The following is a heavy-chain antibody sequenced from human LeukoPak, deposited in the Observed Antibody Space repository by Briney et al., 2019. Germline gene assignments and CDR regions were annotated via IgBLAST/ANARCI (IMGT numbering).Heavy chain of an antibody. CDR2: IYSGGST. D-gene: IGHD2-2*01. CDR1: GFTFTSSA. J-gene: IGHJ4*02. CDR3: ARGRRGVGPAALLR. Sequence: GGSLRLSCAASGFTFTSSAMSWVRQAPGKGLEWVSVIYSGGSTYYADSVKGRFTISRDNSKNTLYLQMNSLRAEDTAVYYCARGRRGVGPAALLRWGQGTLVTVSS. V-gene: IGHV3-66*01.